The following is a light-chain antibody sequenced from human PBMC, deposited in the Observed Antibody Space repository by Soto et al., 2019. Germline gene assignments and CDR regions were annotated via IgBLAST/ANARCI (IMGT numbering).Light chain of an antibody. J-gene: IGKJ1*01. Sequence: ENLLRQSPATLSVSPGERATLSCRASQSVSSNLAWYQQKPVQAPSLLMYGASTRATGIPARFSGSGSGTEFTLTISSLQSEDFAVYYCQQYNNWWTFGQGTKVDI. CDR2: GAS. V-gene: IGKV3-15*01. CDR1: QSVSSN. CDR3: QQYNNWWT.